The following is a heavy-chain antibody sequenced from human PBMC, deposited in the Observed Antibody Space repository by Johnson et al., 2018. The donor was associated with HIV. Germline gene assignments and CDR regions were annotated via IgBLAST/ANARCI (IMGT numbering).Heavy chain of an antibody. CDR2: IYSGGST. J-gene: IGHJ3*02. D-gene: IGHD1-20*01. Sequence: VQLVESGGGLIQPGGSLRLSCAASGFTVSSNYMSWVRQAPGKGLEWVSVIYSGGSTYYADSVKGRFTISRDNSKNTLYLQMGSLRAEDMAGYYCARGITGNRGDAFDIWGQGTMVTVSA. V-gene: IGHV3-66*03. CDR1: GFTVSSNY. CDR3: ARGITGNRGDAFDI.